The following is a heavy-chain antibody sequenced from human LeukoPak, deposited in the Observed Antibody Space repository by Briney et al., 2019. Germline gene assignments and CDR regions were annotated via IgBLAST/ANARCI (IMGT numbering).Heavy chain of an antibody. D-gene: IGHD6-13*01. CDR3: ARPGIAAAGSPYYYYGMDV. CDR2: MSPSDGST. V-gene: IGHV1-46*01. J-gene: IGHJ6*02. Sequence: ASVKVSCKASGHTFTSLRVHWVRQAPGQGLEWMGIMSPSDGSTDYAQKLQGRVTMTTDTSTSTAYMELRSLRSDDTAVYYCARPGIAAAGSPYYYYGMDVWGQGTTVTVSS. CDR1: GHTFTSLR.